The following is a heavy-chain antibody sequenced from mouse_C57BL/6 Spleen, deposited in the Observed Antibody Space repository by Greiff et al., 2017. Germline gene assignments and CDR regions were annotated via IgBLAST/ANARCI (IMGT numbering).Heavy chain of an antibody. V-gene: IGHV5-16*01. CDR2: INYDGSST. CDR3: ARDRYYGSNYFDY. CDR1: GFTFSDYY. J-gene: IGHJ2*01. Sequence: EVKLMESEGGLVQPGSSMKLSCTASGFTFSDYYMAWVRQVPEKGLEWVANINYDGSSTDYLDSLKSRFIISRDNAKNILYLQMSSLKSEDTATYYCARDRYYGSNYFDYWGQGTTLTVSS. D-gene: IGHD1-1*01.